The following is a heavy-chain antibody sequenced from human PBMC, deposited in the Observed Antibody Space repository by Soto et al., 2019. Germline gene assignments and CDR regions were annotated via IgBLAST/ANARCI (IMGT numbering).Heavy chain of an antibody. V-gene: IGHV4-59*01. D-gene: IGHD3-10*01. Sequence: PSETLSLTCTVSGGSISSYCWSWIRQPPGKGLEWIGYIYYSGSTNYNPSLKSRVTISVDTSKNQFSLKLSSVTAADTAVYYCARDSITMARGGLSRAFDIWGQGTMVTVSS. CDR3: ARDSITMARGGLSRAFDI. CDR2: IYYSGST. CDR1: GGSISSYC. J-gene: IGHJ3*02.